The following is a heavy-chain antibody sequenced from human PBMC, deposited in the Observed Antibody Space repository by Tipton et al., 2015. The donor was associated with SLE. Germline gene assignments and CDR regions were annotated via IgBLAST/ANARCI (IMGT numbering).Heavy chain of an antibody. Sequence: SLRLSCAASGFTFSSYAMSWVRQAPGKGLEWVSVITGSGGSTYYADSVKGRFTISRDNSKNTLYLQMNSLRAEDTAVYYCARGGVAGVIGPDYWGQGTLVTVSS. V-gene: IGHV3-23*01. CDR3: ARGGVAGVIGPDY. D-gene: IGHD6-19*01. CDR1: GFTFSSYA. J-gene: IGHJ4*02. CDR2: ITGSGGST.